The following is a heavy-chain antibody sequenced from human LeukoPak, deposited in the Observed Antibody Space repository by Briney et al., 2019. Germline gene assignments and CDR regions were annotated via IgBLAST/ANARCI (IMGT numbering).Heavy chain of an antibody. V-gene: IGHV3-15*01. Sequence: KSGGSLRLSCAASGFTFSNAWMSWVRQAPGKGLEWVGRIKSKTDGGTTEYAASVKGRFTISRDDSKSIAYLQMNSLKTEDTAVYHCARGDGSSWAFDYWGQGTLVTVSS. CDR1: GFTFSNAW. D-gene: IGHD6-13*01. CDR2: IKSKTDGGTT. J-gene: IGHJ4*02. CDR3: ARGDGSSWAFDY.